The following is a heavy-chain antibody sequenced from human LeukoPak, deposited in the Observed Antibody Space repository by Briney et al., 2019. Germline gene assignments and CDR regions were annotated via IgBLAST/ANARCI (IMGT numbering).Heavy chain of an antibody. CDR3: ARVPTIVVVGVIVHNWFDP. V-gene: IGHV3-48*01. CDR1: GFTFSSYS. D-gene: IGHD2-15*01. Sequence: GGSLRLSCAASGFTFSSYSMNWVRQAPGKGLEWVSYISSSSSTIYYADSVKGRFTISRDNAKNSLYLQMNSLRAEDTAVYYCARVPTIVVVGVIVHNWFDPWGQGTLVTVSS. J-gene: IGHJ5*02. CDR2: ISSSSSTI.